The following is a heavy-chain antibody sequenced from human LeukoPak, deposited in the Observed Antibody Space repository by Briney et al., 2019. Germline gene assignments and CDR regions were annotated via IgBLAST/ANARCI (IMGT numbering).Heavy chain of an antibody. CDR3: ARGLTAFEGNYFDY. CDR1: GYTFTGYY. D-gene: IGHD3-10*02. J-gene: IGHJ4*02. Sequence: GASVKVSCKASGYTFTGYYMHWVRQAPGQGLEWMGWINPNSGGTNYAQKFQGRVTMTRDTSISTAYMELSRLRSDDTAVYYCARGLTAFEGNYFDYWGQGTLVTVSS. V-gene: IGHV1-2*02. CDR2: INPNSGGT.